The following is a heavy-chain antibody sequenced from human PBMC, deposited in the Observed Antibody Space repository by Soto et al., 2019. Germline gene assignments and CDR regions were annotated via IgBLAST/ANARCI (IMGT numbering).Heavy chain of an antibody. CDR1: GFTFSSYA. Sequence: GGSLRLSCAASGFTFSSYAMHWVRQAPGKGLEWVAVISYDGSNKYYADSVKGRFTISRDNSKNTLYLQMNSLRAEDTAVYYCARVHSSSWLSNYYYGMDVWGQGTTVTVSS. CDR2: ISYDGSNK. V-gene: IGHV3-30-3*01. J-gene: IGHJ6*02. D-gene: IGHD6-13*01. CDR3: ARVHSSSWLSNYYYGMDV.